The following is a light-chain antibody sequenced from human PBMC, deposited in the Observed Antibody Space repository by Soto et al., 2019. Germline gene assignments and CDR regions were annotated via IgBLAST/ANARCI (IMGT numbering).Light chain of an antibody. CDR3: QQRSHWPPWS. CDR1: QSVSTY. V-gene: IGKV3-11*01. J-gene: IGKJ1*01. CDR2: DAS. Sequence: EIVLTQSPATLSLSPGERATLSCRASQSVSTYIAWYQQKPGQAPRLLIYDASNRATGIPARFSGSGSGTDFTLTVSSLEPEDFAVYYCQQRSHWPPWSFGQGTKVGF.